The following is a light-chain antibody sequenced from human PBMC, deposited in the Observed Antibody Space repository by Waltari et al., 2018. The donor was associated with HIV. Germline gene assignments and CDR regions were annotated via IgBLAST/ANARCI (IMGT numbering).Light chain of an antibody. CDR1: NIGSKG. CDR2: DDS. Sequence: GKTARITCGGNNIGSKGVHWYQQKPGQAPVLVIYDDSDRPSGIPERFSGSNSGNTATLTISRVEAGDEADYYCQVWDSGSDHPFGGGTKLTVL. V-gene: IGLV3-21*03. CDR3: QVWDSGSDHP. J-gene: IGLJ3*02.